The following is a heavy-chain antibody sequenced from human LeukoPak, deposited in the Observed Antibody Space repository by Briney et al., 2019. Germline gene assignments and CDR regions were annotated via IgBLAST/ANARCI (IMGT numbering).Heavy chain of an antibody. V-gene: IGHV4-34*01. CDR2: INHSGSI. CDR3: ARAPRSQGWYFDL. Sequence: PPETLSLTCAVYGGSFSGYCWSWIRQPPGKGLEWIGEINHSGSINYNPSLKSRVTISVHTSMNQFSLKLSSVTAADTAVYYCARAPRSQGWYFDLWGRGTLVTVSS. CDR1: GGSFSGYC. J-gene: IGHJ2*01.